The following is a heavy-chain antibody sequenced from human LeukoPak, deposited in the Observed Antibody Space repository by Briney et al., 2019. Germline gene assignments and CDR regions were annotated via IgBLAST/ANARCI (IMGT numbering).Heavy chain of an antibody. CDR2: ISSNGGYT. D-gene: IGHD7-27*01. Sequence: GGSLRLSCAASGFTFSSSAMSWVRQAPGKGLEWVSAISSNGGYTYYADSVQGRFTVSRDNSKNTLFLQMNSLRAEDTAVYYCAKDGGLWVSAHWGDSWGRGTLVTVSS. CDR1: GFTFSSSA. J-gene: IGHJ4*02. CDR3: AKDGGLWVSAHWGDS. V-gene: IGHV3-23*01.